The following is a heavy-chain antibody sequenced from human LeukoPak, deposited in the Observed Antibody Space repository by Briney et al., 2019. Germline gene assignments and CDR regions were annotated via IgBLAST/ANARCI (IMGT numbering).Heavy chain of an antibody. CDR2: ISAYNGNT. CDR3: ARDLERGYYDFWSGYSYYFDY. CDR1: GYTFTSYG. Sequence: GASVKVSCKASGYTFTSYGISWVRQAPGQGLEWMGWISAYNGNTNYAQKLQGRVTMTTDTSTSTAYMELRSLRSDDTAVYYCARDLERGYYDFWSGYSYYFDYWGQGTLVTVSS. D-gene: IGHD3-3*01. J-gene: IGHJ4*02. V-gene: IGHV1-18*01.